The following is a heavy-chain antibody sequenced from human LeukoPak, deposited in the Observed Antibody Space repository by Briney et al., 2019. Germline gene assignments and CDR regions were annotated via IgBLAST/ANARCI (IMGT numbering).Heavy chain of an antibody. CDR2: VSIGGTYI. D-gene: IGHD4-17*01. CDR3: ARNKINTVTTGWYFDL. Sequence: GGSLRLSCAASGFTFSSYGMNWVRQAPGKGLEWVSFVSIGGTYIYYADSVKGRFTISRDDAKNSLYLQMNSLTAEDTAEYYCARNKINTVTTGWYFDLWGRGPLVPVSS. J-gene: IGHJ2*01. CDR1: GFTFSSYG. V-gene: IGHV3-21*01.